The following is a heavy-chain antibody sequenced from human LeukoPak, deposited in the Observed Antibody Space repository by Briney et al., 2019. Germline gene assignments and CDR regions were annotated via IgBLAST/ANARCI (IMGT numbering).Heavy chain of an antibody. CDR1: GFTFGDYA. CDR3: TRDVVPGYCSGGSCYSFQH. J-gene: IGHJ1*01. V-gene: IGHV3-49*03. D-gene: IGHD2-15*01. Sequence: GGSLRLSCTASGFTFGDYAMSWFRQAPGKGLEWVGFIRSKAYGGTTEYAASVKGRFTTSRDDSKSIAYLQMNSLKTEDTAVYYCTRDVVPGYCSGGSCYSFQHWGQGTLVTVSS. CDR2: IRSKAYGGTT.